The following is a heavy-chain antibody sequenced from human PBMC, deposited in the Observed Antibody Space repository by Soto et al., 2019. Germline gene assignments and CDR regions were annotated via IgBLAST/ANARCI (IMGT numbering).Heavy chain of an antibody. CDR2: INSDGSII. D-gene: IGHD3-9*01. CDR3: ARLGYDILTGYYPFDY. V-gene: IGHV3-74*01. Sequence: EVQLVESGGDLVQPGGSLRLSCAASGFTFSSHWMHWVRQAPGKGLMWVSRINSDGSIINYADSVKGRFTISRDNDKNTLYLQMNSLRAEDPAVFYCARLGYDILTGYYPFDYLGQGTLVTGSS. J-gene: IGHJ4*02. CDR1: GFTFSSHW.